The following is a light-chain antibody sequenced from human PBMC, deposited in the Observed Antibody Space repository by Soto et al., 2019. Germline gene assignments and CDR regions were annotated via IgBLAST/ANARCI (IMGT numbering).Light chain of an antibody. V-gene: IGKV3-20*01. Sequence: EIVLTQSPGTLSLSPGERATISCRASQSVSSSYLAWYQQKPGQAPRLLIYGASSRATGIPDRFSGSGSGTDFTLIISRLEPEDFAVYYCQQYGSSPLTFGGGTKVDI. CDR3: QQYGSSPLT. CDR1: QSVSSSY. J-gene: IGKJ4*01. CDR2: GAS.